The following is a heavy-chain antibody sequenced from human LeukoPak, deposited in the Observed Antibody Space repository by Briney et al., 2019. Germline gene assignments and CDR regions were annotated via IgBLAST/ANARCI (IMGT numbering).Heavy chain of an antibody. Sequence: SETLSLTCTVSGGSISSYYWSWIRQPAGKGLEWIGRIYTSGSINYNPSLKSRVTMSVDTSKNQFSLKLSSVTAADTAVYYCASNTYYYDSSGYYPEAFGIWGQGTMVTVSS. CDR2: IYTSGSI. D-gene: IGHD3-22*01. J-gene: IGHJ3*02. CDR3: ASNTYYYDSSGYYPEAFGI. V-gene: IGHV4-4*07. CDR1: GGSISSYY.